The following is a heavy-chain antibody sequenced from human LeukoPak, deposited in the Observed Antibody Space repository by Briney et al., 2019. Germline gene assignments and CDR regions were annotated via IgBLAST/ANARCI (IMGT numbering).Heavy chain of an antibody. D-gene: IGHD3-10*01. CDR3: ARGDGSGSYPLTGFDP. CDR1: GFTFSDYY. V-gene: IGHV3-11*01. CDR2: ISSSGSTI. Sequence: GGSLRLSCAASGFTFSDYYMSWIRQAPGKGLEWVSYISSSGSTIYYADSVKGRFTISRDNAKNSLYLQMNSLRAEDTAVYYCARGDGSGSYPLTGFDPWGQGTLVTVSS. J-gene: IGHJ5*02.